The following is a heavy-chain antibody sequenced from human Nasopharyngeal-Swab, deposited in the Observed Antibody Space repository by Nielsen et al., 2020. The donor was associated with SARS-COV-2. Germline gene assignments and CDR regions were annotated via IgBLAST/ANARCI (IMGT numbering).Heavy chain of an antibody. Sequence: GESLKISCAVSGFTFSNSWMHWVRQAPGKGLVWVSRLNSDGSRTGHADSVKGRFTISRDNAKNTIYRQMNSLRAEDTAVYYCARDFDKTGDWGQGTRVTVSS. D-gene: IGHD7-27*01. CDR3: ARDFDKTGD. J-gene: IGHJ4*02. CDR2: LNSDGSRT. V-gene: IGHV3-74*01. CDR1: GFTFSNSW.